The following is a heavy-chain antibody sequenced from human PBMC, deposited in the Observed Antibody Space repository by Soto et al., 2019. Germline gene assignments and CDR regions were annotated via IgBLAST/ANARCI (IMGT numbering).Heavy chain of an antibody. D-gene: IGHD6-13*01. Sequence: PSETLSLTCSIFGGSMSGYHWNWIRQTPGKGVEWIGYFHNSGSPTYSSSLKSRVTISVDKSANQFSLKLTSVTAADTAVYCCASSHAGAHIPAAVHWGQGTLVTVSS. V-gene: IGHV4-59*12. CDR1: GGSMSGYH. CDR2: FHNSGSP. J-gene: IGHJ4*02. CDR3: ASSHAGAHIPAAVH.